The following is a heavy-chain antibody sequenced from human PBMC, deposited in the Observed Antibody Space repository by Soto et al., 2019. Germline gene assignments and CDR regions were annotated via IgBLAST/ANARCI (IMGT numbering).Heavy chain of an antibody. CDR3: ANPIPKTGTTFGF. Sequence: QLLESGGGFVQPGGSLRLSCVASGFTFSNFAMAWVRQAPGEWLEWVSAISGSGDDTFYADSMKGRFTISRDNSKDTLYLQINSLRAEDTAVYYCANPIPKTGTTFGFWGQGTLVTVSS. CDR1: GFTFSNFA. CDR2: ISGSGDDT. D-gene: IGHD1-1*01. J-gene: IGHJ4*02. V-gene: IGHV3-23*01.